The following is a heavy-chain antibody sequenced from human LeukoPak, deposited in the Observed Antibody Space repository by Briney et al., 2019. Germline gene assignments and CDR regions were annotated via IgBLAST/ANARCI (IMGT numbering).Heavy chain of an antibody. CDR1: GGTFSSYA. CDR3: ALFRAWGGSTPARVFNP. Sequence: ASVKVSCKASGGTFSSYAISWVRQAPGQGLEWMGIINPSGGSTSYAQKFQGRVTMTRDTSTSTVYMELSSLRSEDTAVYYCALFRAWGGSTPARVFNPWGQGTLVTVSS. D-gene: IGHD2-21*01. J-gene: IGHJ5*02. CDR2: INPSGGST. V-gene: IGHV1-46*01.